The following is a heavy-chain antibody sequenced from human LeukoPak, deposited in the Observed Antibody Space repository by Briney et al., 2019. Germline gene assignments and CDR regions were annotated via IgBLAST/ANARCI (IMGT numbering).Heavy chain of an antibody. CDR1: GGSISSYY. D-gene: IGHD6-19*01. V-gene: IGHV4-59*08. CDR3: ARRGIAVAGTCWYFDL. Sequence: SETLSLTCTVSGGSISSYYWSWIRQPPGKGLEWIGYIYYSGSTNYNPSLKSRVTISVDTSKNQFSLKLSSVTAADTAVYYCARRGIAVAGTCWYFDLWGRGTLVTVSS. J-gene: IGHJ2*01. CDR2: IYYSGST.